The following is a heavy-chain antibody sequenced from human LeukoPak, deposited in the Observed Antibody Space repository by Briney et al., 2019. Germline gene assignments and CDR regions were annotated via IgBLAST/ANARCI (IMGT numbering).Heavy chain of an antibody. CDR2: ISSSSSYI. Sequence: GGSLRLSCAASGFTFSSYSMNWVRQAPGKGLEWVSSISSSSSYIYYADSVKGRFTISRDNAKNSLYLQMNSLRAEDTAVYYCARDREIRRAHYYYGMDVWGQGTTVTVPS. D-gene: IGHD3-10*01. CDR3: ARDREIRRAHYYYGMDV. CDR1: GFTFSSYS. V-gene: IGHV3-21*01. J-gene: IGHJ6*02.